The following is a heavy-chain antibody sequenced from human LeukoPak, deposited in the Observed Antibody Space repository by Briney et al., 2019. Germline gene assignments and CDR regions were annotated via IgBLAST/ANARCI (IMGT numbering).Heavy chain of an antibody. J-gene: IGHJ4*02. V-gene: IGHV3-74*01. Sequence: GGSLRLSCAASGFTFSSYWMHWVRQAPGKGLVWVSRINTDGSSTTYADSVKGRFTISRDNAKNTLYLQMNSLSAEDTAVYYSARGYSSSYRIDYWGQGTLVTVSS. CDR1: GFTFSSYW. D-gene: IGHD6-6*01. CDR3: ARGYSSSYRIDY. CDR2: INTDGSST.